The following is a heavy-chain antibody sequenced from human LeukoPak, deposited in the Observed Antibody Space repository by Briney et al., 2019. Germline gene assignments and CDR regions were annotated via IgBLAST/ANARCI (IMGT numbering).Heavy chain of an antibody. CDR3: GREILEPGKTLTY. CDR1: GFIFSKYG. Sequence: GGSLRLSCGASGFIFSKYGMHWVRQAPGKGLEWVAFINDKGVDKNYADSVKGRFIISRDNAKNTLYLQMNSLRVEDTAVYYCGREILEPGKTLTYWGQGSLITVSS. V-gene: IGHV3-30*02. CDR2: INDKGVDK. J-gene: IGHJ4*02. D-gene: IGHD1-14*01.